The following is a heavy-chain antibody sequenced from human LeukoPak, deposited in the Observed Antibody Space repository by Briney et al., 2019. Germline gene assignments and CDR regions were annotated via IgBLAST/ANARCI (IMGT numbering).Heavy chain of an antibody. D-gene: IGHD3-22*01. J-gene: IGHJ4*02. Sequence: PGGSLRLSCAASGFTFSSYAMSWVRQAPGKGLEWVSAISGSGGSTYYADSVKRRFTISRDNSKNTLYLQMNSLRAEDTAVYYCAKGNYYYDSSVLDYWGQGTLVTVSS. CDR2: ISGSGGST. V-gene: IGHV3-23*01. CDR3: AKGNYYYDSSVLDY. CDR1: GFTFSSYA.